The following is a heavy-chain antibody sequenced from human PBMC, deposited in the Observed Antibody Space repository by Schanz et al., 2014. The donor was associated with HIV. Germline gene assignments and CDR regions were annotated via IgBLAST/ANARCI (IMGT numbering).Heavy chain of an antibody. D-gene: IGHD2-2*01. CDR3: ARDRGSISWMGRAFDI. CDR2: MKPTSGVT. V-gene: IGHV1-2*02. CDR1: GYTFSGYY. Sequence: QVHLVQSGAEVKKPGASVKVSCKASGYTFSGYYIHWVRQAPGQGLEWMGWMKPTSGVTEDAQKLQGRATRTRETSISTAYIEVSRLRSDDTAVYYCARDRGSISWMGRAFDIGGQGTMVTVSS. J-gene: IGHJ3*02.